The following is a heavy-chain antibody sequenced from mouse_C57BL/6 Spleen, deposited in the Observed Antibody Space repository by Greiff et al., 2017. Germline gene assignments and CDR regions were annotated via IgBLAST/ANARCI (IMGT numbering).Heavy chain of an antibody. V-gene: IGHV2-2*01. Sequence: VQVVESGPGLVQPSQSLSITCTVSGFSLTSYGVHWVRQSPGKGLEWLGVIWSGGSTDYNAAFISRLSISKDNSKSQVFFKMNSLQADDTAIYYCARKSDYDEGAYCDYWGQGTTLTVSS. J-gene: IGHJ2*01. CDR3: ARKSDYDEGAYCDY. CDR2: IWSGGST. CDR1: GFSLTSYG. D-gene: IGHD2-4*01.